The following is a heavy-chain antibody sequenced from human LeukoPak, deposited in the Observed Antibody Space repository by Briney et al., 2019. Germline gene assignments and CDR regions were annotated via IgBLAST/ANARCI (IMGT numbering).Heavy chain of an antibody. Sequence: GGSLRLSCAASGFTFSSYAMHWVRQAPGKGLEWVAVISYDGSNKYYADSVKGRFTISRDSSKNTLYVQMNSLRAEDTAVFYCARGNYYGMDVWGQGTTVTVSS. CDR2: ISYDGSNK. CDR1: GFTFSSYA. CDR3: ARGNYYGMDV. J-gene: IGHJ6*02. V-gene: IGHV3-30-3*01.